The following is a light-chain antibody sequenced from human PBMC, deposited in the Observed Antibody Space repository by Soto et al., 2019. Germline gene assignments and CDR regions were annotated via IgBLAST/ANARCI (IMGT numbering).Light chain of an antibody. CDR2: GAS. CDR3: HQHGNSPRT. V-gene: IGKV3-20*01. Sequence: EIVLTQSPGTLSLSPGERATLSCRASQSVTSHYLAWYQQRPGQAPRLLIYGASTRATGIPDRFSGSGSGTDFTLTISRLEPEDFALYYCHQHGNSPRTFGQGTKVEIK. J-gene: IGKJ1*01. CDR1: QSVTSHY.